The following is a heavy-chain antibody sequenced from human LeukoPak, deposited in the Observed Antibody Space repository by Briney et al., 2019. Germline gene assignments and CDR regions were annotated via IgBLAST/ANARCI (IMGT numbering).Heavy chain of an antibody. J-gene: IGHJ4*02. V-gene: IGHV1-69*13. CDR1: GGTFSSYA. Sequence: SVKVSCKASGGTFSSYAISWVRQVPGQGLEWMGGIIPIFGTANYAQEFQGRVTITADESTSTAYMELSSLRSEDTAVYYCARDGDYPPYYFDYWGQGTLVTVSS. D-gene: IGHD4-17*01. CDR2: IIPIFGTA. CDR3: ARDGDYPPYYFDY.